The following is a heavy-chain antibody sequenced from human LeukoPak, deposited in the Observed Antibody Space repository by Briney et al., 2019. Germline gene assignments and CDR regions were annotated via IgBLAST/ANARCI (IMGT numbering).Heavy chain of an antibody. D-gene: IGHD3-3*01. J-gene: IGHJ5*02. V-gene: IGHV4-4*09. CDR3: ARSYDFWSGPNWFDP. Sequence: SETLSLTFTGSCVSISSYYWSWIRQPPGKGLEWIGYIYTSWSTNYNPSLKRRATISVDTSKNQFSLKLSSVTAADTAVYYCARSYDFWSGPNWFDPWGQGTLVTVSS. CDR2: IYTSWST. CDR1: CVSISSYY.